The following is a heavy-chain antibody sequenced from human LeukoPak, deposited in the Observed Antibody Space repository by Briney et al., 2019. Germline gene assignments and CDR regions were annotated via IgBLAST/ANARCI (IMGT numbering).Heavy chain of an antibody. J-gene: IGHJ4*02. CDR1: GGTFSSYA. CDR2: IIPIFGTA. Sequence: SVKVSCKASGGTFSSYAISWVRQAPGQGLEWMGGIIPIFGTANYAQKFQGRVTITADESTSTAYMELSSLRSEDTAVYYCARESPTRYSSSRYGQGIFDYWGQGTLVTVSS. CDR3: ARESPTRYSSSRYGQGIFDY. V-gene: IGHV1-69*01. D-gene: IGHD6-13*01.